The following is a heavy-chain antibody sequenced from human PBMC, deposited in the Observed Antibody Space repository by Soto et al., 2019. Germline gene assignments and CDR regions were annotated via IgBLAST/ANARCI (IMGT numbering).Heavy chain of an antibody. D-gene: IGHD3-9*01. CDR3: AREYYGVLTGYYNAF. CDR2: ISSDGSTT. J-gene: IGHJ4*02. Sequence: EVQLVESGGDLVQSGGSLGLSCAASGFSFRSYWMHWVRQAPGKGLVWVARISSDGSTTTYADSAIGRFIISRDNDANILYLQMSSLRAEDTAVYYCAREYYGVLTGYYNAFWGQGTLVTVSS. CDR1: GFSFRSYW. V-gene: IGHV3-74*01.